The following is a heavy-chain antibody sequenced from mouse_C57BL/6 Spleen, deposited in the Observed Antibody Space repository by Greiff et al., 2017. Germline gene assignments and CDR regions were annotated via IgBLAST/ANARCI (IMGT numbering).Heavy chain of an antibody. Sequence: VQLQQSGPELVKPGASVKIPCKASGYTFTDYNMDWVKQSHGKSLEWIGDINPNNGGTIYNQKFKGKATLTVDKSSSTAYMELRSLTSEDTAVYYCARSRPYYYGSSLDYWGQGTTLTVSS. J-gene: IGHJ2*01. CDR3: ARSRPYYYGSSLDY. CDR2: INPNNGGT. V-gene: IGHV1-18*01. CDR1: GYTFTDYN. D-gene: IGHD1-1*01.